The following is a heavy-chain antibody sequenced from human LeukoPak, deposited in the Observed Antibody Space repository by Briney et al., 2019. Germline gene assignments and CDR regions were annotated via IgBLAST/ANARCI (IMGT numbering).Heavy chain of an antibody. CDR2: IYSGGST. V-gene: IGHV3-53*01. J-gene: IGHJ6*03. Sequence: GGSLRLSCAASGFTLNSYLMSWVRQAPGKGLEWVSVIYSGGSTYYADSVKGRFTISRDNSKNTLYLQMNSLRAEDTAVYYCARGGTTGTTHYYYSYMDVWGKGTTVTVSS. CDR1: GFTLNSYL. D-gene: IGHD1-1*01. CDR3: ARGGTTGTTHYYYSYMDV.